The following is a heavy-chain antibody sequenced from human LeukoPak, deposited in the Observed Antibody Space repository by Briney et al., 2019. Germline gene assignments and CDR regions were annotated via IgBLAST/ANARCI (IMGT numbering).Heavy chain of an antibody. D-gene: IGHD5-18*01. Sequence: GGSLRLPCAASGFTFSSYAMSWVRQAPGKGLEWVSAISGSGGGTYYADSVKGRFTISRDNSKNTLYLQMNSLRAEDTAVYYCAKVWIQLWPLYFDYWGQGTLVTVSS. CDR1: GFTFSSYA. CDR3: AKVWIQLWPLYFDY. V-gene: IGHV3-23*01. CDR2: ISGSGGGT. J-gene: IGHJ4*02.